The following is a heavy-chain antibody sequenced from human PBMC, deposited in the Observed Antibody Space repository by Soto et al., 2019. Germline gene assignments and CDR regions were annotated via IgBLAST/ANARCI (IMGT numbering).Heavy chain of an antibody. CDR3: ARGDWNYYYGFDV. CDR1: EFTFDKYY. Sequence: PGGSLRLSCAASEFTFDKYYMTWVRQAPGKGPEWVANIKPDGSEHYYVDSVKGRFTISRDNANNSLYLQMNSLRAEDTAVYFCARGDWNYYYGFDVWGQGTTVTVSS. D-gene: IGHD1-1*01. V-gene: IGHV3-7*01. CDR2: IKPDGSEH. J-gene: IGHJ6*02.